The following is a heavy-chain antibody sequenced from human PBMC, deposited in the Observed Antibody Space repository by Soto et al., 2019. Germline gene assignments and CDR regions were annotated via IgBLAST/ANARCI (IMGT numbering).Heavy chain of an antibody. J-gene: IGHJ5*02. CDR3: ARNRARNWFDP. V-gene: IGHV4-39*01. D-gene: IGHD6-6*01. CDR2: TYYSGST. Sequence: PSETLSLTCIVSGVSISSSSYYWGWIRQPPGKVLEWIGSTYYSGSTYYNPSLKSRATISVDTSKSQFSLKLSSVTAADTAVFYCARNRARNWFDPGGQGTLVTVSS. CDR1: GVSISSSSYY.